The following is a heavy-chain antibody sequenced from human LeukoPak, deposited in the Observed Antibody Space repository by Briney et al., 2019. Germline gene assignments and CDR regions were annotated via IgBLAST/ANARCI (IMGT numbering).Heavy chain of an antibody. D-gene: IGHD2-2*01. J-gene: IGHJ5*02. CDR1: GGSISSSSYY. Sequence: SETLSLTCTVSGGSISSSSYYWGWIRQPPGKGLEWIGSIYYSGSTYYNPSLKSRVTISVDTSKNQFSLKLSSVTAADTAVYYCARPRGDCSSTSCYHWFDPWGQGTLVTVSS. CDR3: ARPRGDCSSTSCYHWFDP. V-gene: IGHV4-39*01. CDR2: IYYSGST.